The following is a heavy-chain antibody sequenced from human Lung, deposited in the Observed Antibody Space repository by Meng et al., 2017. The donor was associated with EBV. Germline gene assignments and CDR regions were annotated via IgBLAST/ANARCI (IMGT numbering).Heavy chain of an antibody. D-gene: IGHD1-26*01. CDR3: AREADGATFDY. J-gene: IGHJ4*02. CDR2: ISGYNGNT. V-gene: IGHV1-18*01. CDR1: GYTFTCYG. Sequence: AGDKKAVNTVQDSCKSSGYTFTCYGYTWGQQARGQGLEWMEWISGYNGNTNYAEKVQGRVTMTTDTSTSTAYMELRSLRSYDTAVYYCAREADGATFDYWGQGTLVTVSS.